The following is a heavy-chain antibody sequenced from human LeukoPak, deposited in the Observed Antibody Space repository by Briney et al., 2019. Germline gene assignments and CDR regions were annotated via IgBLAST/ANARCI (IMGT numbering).Heavy chain of an antibody. CDR1: GFTLSSDD. Sequence: VGSLRLSCAPSGFTLSSDDMSWVREAPGNRLEWISIIYNSGSTYYAASVKGRFTISRHKSKNTLYLQMNTVRAEDTAVYYCAREVGGSAFDIWGQGTMVTVSS. CDR3: AREVGGSAFDI. J-gene: IGHJ3*02. V-gene: IGHV3-53*04. D-gene: IGHD3-16*01. CDR2: IYNSGST.